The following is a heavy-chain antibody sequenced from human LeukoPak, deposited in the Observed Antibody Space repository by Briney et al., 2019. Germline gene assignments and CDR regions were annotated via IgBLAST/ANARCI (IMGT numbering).Heavy chain of an antibody. Sequence: ASVKVSCKASGYTFTSYGISWVRQAPGHGLEWMGWVSAYNGNTNYAKKVQGRVTMTTDTSTSTAYMELRSRRSDDTAVYYCARGPSYDTSDYWGQGTLVTVSS. CDR3: ARGPSYDTSDY. V-gene: IGHV1-18*01. CDR1: GYTFTSYG. D-gene: IGHD3-22*01. CDR2: VSAYNGNT. J-gene: IGHJ4*02.